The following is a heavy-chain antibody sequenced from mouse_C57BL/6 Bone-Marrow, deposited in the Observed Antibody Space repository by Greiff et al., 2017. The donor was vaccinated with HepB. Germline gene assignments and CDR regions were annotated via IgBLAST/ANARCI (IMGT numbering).Heavy chain of an antibody. CDR3: AGSPHYDSSTTDR. D-gene: IGHD1-1*01. CDR1: GYAFSSSW. J-gene: IGHJ2*01. CDR2: IYPGDGDT. V-gene: IGHV1-82*01. Sequence: QVQLQQSGPERVKPGASVKNSCKASGYAFSSSWMNWVKQRPGKGLEWIGRIYPGDGDTNYNGKFKGKATLTADKSSSTAYMQLSSLTSEDSAVYFCAGSPHYDSSTTDRWCQGTPLIVSP.